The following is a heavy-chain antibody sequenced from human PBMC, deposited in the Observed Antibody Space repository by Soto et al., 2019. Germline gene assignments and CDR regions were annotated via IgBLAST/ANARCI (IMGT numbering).Heavy chain of an antibody. CDR3: ASLPIDYYDSSGYYFDY. J-gene: IGHJ4*02. CDR2: ISYDGSNK. D-gene: IGHD3-22*01. V-gene: IGHV3-30-3*01. Sequence: TGGSLRLSCAASGFTFSSYAMHWVRQAPGKGLEWVAVISYDGSNKYYADSVKGRFTISRDNSKNTLYLQMNSLRAEDTAVYYCASLPIDYYDSSGYYFDYWGQGPLVTVSS. CDR1: GFTFSSYA.